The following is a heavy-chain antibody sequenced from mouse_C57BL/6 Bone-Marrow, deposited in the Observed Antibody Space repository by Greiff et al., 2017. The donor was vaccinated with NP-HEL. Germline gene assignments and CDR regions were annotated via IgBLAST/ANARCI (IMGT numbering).Heavy chain of an antibody. D-gene: IGHD1-1*01. J-gene: IGHJ3*01. V-gene: IGHV3-6*01. CDR3: ARGSYYYGSSYGFAY. CDR1: GYSITSGYY. CDR2: ISYDGSN. Sequence: DVKLVESGPGLVKPSQSLSLTCSVTGYSITSGYYWNWIRQFPGNKLEWMGYISYDGSNNYNPSLKNRISITRDTSKNQFFLKLNSVTTEDTATYYCARGSYYYGSSYGFAYWGQGTLVTVSA.